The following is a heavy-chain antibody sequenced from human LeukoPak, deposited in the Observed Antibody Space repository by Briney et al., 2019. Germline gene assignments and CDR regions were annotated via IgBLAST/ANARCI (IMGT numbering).Heavy chain of an antibody. J-gene: IGHJ4*02. D-gene: IGHD6-13*01. CDR1: GFTFSSYG. Sequence: PGGSLRISCIASGFTFSSYGIHWVRQAPGKGLEWVSIIWNDGTRDDYAASVKGRFTVSRDNSKNTVYLQMNSLTAEDTAVYYCARESGIAAAGRNDYWGQGTLVTVCS. CDR2: IWNDGTRD. V-gene: IGHV3-33*01. CDR3: ARESGIAAAGRNDY.